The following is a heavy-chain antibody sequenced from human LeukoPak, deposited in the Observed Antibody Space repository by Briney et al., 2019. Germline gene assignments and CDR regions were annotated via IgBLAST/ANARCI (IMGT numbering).Heavy chain of an antibody. CDR1: GGSISSGDYY. J-gene: IGHJ6*04. V-gene: IGHV4-30-4*01. CDR2: IYYSGST. Sequence: SQTLSLTCTVSGGSISSGDYYWSWIRQPPGKGLGWIGYIYYSGSTYYNPSLKSRVTISVDTSKNQFSLKLSSVTAADTAVYYCARGTVTTGYYYYGMDVWGKGTTVTVSS. D-gene: IGHD4-17*01. CDR3: ARGTVTTGYYYYGMDV.